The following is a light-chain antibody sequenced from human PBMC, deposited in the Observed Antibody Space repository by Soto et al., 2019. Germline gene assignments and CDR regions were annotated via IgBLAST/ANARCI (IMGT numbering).Light chain of an antibody. Sequence: QSVLTQPASVSGSPGQSITISCTGASSDVGGYNYVSWYQQHPGKAPKLMIYEVSNRPSGVSNRFSGSKSGNTASLTISGLQAGDEADYYCSSYTSSSTRVFGGGTKLIVL. CDR3: SSYTSSSTRV. CDR2: EVS. CDR1: SSDVGGYNY. J-gene: IGLJ3*02. V-gene: IGLV2-14*01.